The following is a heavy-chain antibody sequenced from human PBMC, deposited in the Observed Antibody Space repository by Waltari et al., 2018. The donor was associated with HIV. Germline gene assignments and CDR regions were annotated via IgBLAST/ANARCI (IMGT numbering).Heavy chain of an antibody. CDR2: INPIRGGT. D-gene: IGHD2-21*02. Sequence: QVQLVQSGAEVKKPGASVKVSCKASGYTFTGYYMHWVRQAPGQGLEWMGWINPIRGGTNYAQKFQGRVTMTRDTSISTAYMELSRLRSDDTAVYYCARFKPATAIPFDYWGQGTLVTVSS. V-gene: IGHV1-2*02. CDR1: GYTFTGYY. J-gene: IGHJ4*02. CDR3: ARFKPATAIPFDY.